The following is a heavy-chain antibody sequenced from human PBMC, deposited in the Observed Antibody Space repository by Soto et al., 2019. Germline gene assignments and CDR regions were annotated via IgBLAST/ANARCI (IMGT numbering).Heavy chain of an antibody. D-gene: IGHD3-3*01. V-gene: IGHV1-3*01. CDR2: INAGNGNT. CDR3: ARALTIFGVVPIDY. Sequence: GASVKVSCKASGYTFTSYAMHWVRQAPGQRLEWMGWINAGNGNTKYSQKFQGRVTITRDTSASTAYMELSSLRSEDTAVYYCARALTIFGVVPIDYWGQGTLVTVSS. CDR1: GYTFTSYA. J-gene: IGHJ4*02.